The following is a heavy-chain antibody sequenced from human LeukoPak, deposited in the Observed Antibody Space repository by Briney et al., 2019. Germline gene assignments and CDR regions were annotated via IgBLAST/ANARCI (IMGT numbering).Heavy chain of an antibody. CDR2: INPNSGGT. D-gene: IGHD3-22*01. CDR1: GYTFTGYY. Sequence: ASVKVSCKASGYTFTGYYMHWVRQAPGQGLEWMGWINPNSGGTNYAKMFEGRVTMTRDTSISTAYMRLSRLRSDDTAVYYWAREHNNYDDSSGYSGWGQGTLVTVSS. CDR3: AREHNNYDDSSGYSG. J-gene: IGHJ4*02. V-gene: IGHV1-2*02.